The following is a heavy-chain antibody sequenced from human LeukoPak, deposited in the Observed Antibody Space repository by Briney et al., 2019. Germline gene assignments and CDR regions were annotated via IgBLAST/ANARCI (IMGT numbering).Heavy chain of an antibody. CDR3: ARERRSGTYFYFDY. CDR2: ISDSGST. D-gene: IGHD1-26*01. Sequence: KPSETLSLTCTVSSGSISSYYWSWIRQPPGKGLEWVAYISDSGSTNYNPSLKSRVTISVDTSKNQFSLKLSSVTAADTAVYYCARERRSGTYFYFDYWGQGTLVTVSS. V-gene: IGHV4-59*01. J-gene: IGHJ4*02. CDR1: SGSISSYY.